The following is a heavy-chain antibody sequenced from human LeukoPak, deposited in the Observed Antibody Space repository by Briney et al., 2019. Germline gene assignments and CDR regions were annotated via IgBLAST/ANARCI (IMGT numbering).Heavy chain of an antibody. V-gene: IGHV3-33*01. CDR3: AREARGTRAAFDI. CDR2: IWYDGSNK. D-gene: IGHD2-8*01. CDR1: GFTFSSYG. J-gene: IGHJ3*02. Sequence: PGGSLRLSCAASGFTFSSYGMHWVRQAPGKGLEWVAVIWYDGSNKYYADSVKGRFTISRDNAKNSLYLQMNSLRADDTAMYYCAREARGTRAAFDIWGQGTMVTVFS.